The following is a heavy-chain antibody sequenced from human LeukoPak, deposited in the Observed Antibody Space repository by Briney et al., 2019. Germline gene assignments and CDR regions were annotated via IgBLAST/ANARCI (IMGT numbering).Heavy chain of an antibody. CDR1: GYTFTSYA. Sequence: ASVKVSCKASGYTFTSYAMNWVRQAPGQGLEWMGWINTNTGNPTYAQGFTGRSVFSLDTSVSTAYLQISSLKAEDTAVYYCASLYDYVWGSHNWFDPWGQGTLVTVSS. D-gene: IGHD3-16*01. CDR2: INTNTGNP. V-gene: IGHV7-4-1*02. CDR3: ASLYDYVWGSHNWFDP. J-gene: IGHJ5*02.